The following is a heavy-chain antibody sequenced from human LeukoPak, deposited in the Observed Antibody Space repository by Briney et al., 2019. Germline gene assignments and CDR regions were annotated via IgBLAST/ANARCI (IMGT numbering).Heavy chain of an antibody. V-gene: IGHV3-30*18. CDR3: AKTLGLYSSGWYGDY. CDR2: ISYDGSNK. CDR1: GFTFSSYG. Sequence: GGSLRLSCAASGFTFSSYGMHWVRQAPGKGLEWVAVISYDGSNKYYADSVKGRFTISRDNSKNTLYLQMNSLRAEDTAVYYCAKTLGLYSSGWYGDYWGQGTLVTVSS. J-gene: IGHJ4*02. D-gene: IGHD6-19*01.